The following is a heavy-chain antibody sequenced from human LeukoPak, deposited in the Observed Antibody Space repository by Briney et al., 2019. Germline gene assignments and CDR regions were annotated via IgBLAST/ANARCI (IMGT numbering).Heavy chain of an antibody. CDR3: ARDRRRYSYGSYYFDY. J-gene: IGHJ4*02. V-gene: IGHV1-18*04. CDR1: GYTFTSYG. Sequence: ASVKVSCKASGYTFTSYGISWVRQAPGQGLEWMGWISAYNGNTNYAQKLQGRVTMTTDTSTSTAYMELRSLRSDDTAVYYCARDRRRYSYGSYYFDYWGQGTLVTVSS. D-gene: IGHD5-18*01. CDR2: ISAYNGNT.